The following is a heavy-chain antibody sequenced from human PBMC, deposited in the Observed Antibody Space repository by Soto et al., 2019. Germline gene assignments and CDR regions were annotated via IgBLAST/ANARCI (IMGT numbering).Heavy chain of an antibody. CDR2: IVVGSGKT. V-gene: IGHV1-58*01. J-gene: IGHJ4*02. D-gene: IGHD3-22*01. CDR1: GFTFSKFA. Sequence: SVKVSCKTSGFTFSKFAVQLVRQARGQGPEWIGWIVVGSGKTDYAQKFRERVTMTRDMSTTTAYLELSSLKSEDTAVYYCAASYYYDSSGYFDLDYWGQGTQVTVSS. CDR3: AASYYYDSSGYFDLDY.